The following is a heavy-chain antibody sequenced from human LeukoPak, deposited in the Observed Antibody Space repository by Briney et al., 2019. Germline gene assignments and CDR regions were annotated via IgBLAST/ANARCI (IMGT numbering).Heavy chain of an antibody. J-gene: IGHJ5*02. Sequence: SETLSLTCTVSGGSISNYYWSWIRQPPGEGLKWIGFISYTGSTNYNPSLKSRVTVSVDTSKNQFSLKVTSVTAADTAVYYCARTIKSGNYYWFDPWGQGTLVTVSS. CDR3: ARTIKSGNYYWFDP. D-gene: IGHD1-26*01. V-gene: IGHV4-59*01. CDR1: GGSISNYY. CDR2: ISYTGST.